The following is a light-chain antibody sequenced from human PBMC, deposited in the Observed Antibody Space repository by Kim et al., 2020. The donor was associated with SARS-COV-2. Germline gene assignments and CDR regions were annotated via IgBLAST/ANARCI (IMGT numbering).Light chain of an antibody. Sequence: GQSVTISCTGTSSDVGGYNYGSWYQRHPGKAPKLLIYEVSKRPSGVPDRFSGSKSGNTASLTVSGLQAEDEADYYCSSYAGSNNLVFGGGTQLTVL. CDR2: EVS. J-gene: IGLJ2*01. CDR1: SSDVGGYNY. CDR3: SSYAGSNNLV. V-gene: IGLV2-8*01.